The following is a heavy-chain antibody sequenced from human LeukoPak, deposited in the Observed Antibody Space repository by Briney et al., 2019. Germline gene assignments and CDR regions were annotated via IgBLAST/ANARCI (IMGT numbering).Heavy chain of an antibody. J-gene: IGHJ5*02. CDR2: IYTAGTT. V-gene: IGHV4-4*08. CDR3: TKGRNWFGP. Sequence: SETLSLTYSVSGDSLSGHHWTWIRQTPGEGLQWIGYIYTAGTTKYNPSFKSRVTISIDMSQNQFSLTLDSVTAADTAVYFCTKGRNWFGPWGQGTLVPVSS. CDR1: GDSLSGHH.